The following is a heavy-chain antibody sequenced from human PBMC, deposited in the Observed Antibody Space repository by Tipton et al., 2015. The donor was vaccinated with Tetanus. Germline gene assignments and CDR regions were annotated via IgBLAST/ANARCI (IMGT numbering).Heavy chain of an antibody. Sequence: TLSLTCSVSGGSISSSDHYWGWIRQPPGQGLEWIGYIYSSGGTYYNPSLRSRVSMSVDTSKSQFSLRLSSVTAADTAIYYCARSFRPRRISMIRGALGYFDYWGPGSLVTVSS. CDR1: GGSISSSDHY. D-gene: IGHD3-10*01. CDR3: ARSFRPRRISMIRGALGYFDY. J-gene: IGHJ4*02. V-gene: IGHV4-30-4*01. CDR2: IYSSGGT.